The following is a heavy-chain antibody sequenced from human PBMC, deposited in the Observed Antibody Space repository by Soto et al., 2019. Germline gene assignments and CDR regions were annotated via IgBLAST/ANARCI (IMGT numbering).Heavy chain of an antibody. CDR1: GGTFSSYA. CDR2: IIPIFGTA. D-gene: IGHD2-2*01. Sequence: GASVKVSCKASGGTFSSYAISWVRQAPGQGLEWMGGIIPIFGTANYAQKFQGRVTITADESTSTAYMELSSLRSEDTAVYYCPRDENIVVLPAAMPNSYYYSGMDVWGQGPTVTV. CDR3: PRDENIVVLPAAMPNSYYYSGMDV. V-gene: IGHV1-69*13. J-gene: IGHJ6*02.